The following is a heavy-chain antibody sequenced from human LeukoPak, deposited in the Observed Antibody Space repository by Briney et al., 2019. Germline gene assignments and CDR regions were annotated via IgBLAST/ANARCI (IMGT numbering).Heavy chain of an antibody. Sequence: VESLKISCKGSGYRFTTYWIGWVRQMPGKGLEWMGIIFPGYSESKYSTSFQGQVTISADKSINTAYLQWSSLKASDTAMYYCATSESQTKFDYWGQGTLVTVSS. J-gene: IGHJ4*02. CDR2: IFPGYSES. CDR3: ATSESQTKFDY. D-gene: IGHD1/OR15-1a*01. V-gene: IGHV5-51*01. CDR1: GYRFTTYW.